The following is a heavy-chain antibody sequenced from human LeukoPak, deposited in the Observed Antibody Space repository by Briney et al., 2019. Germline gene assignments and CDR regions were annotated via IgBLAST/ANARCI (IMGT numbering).Heavy chain of an antibody. D-gene: IGHD2-2*01. CDR3: ARDGCTTTACYDY. J-gene: IGHJ4*02. V-gene: IGHV3-64*02. CDR2: ISSHGGST. Sequence: HPGGSLRLSCAASGFTFSIHGMHWVRQAPGKGLEYVPAISSHGGSTYYVDSVKGRFTISRDNSRNTLYLQMGSLRAEDMAVYYCARDGCTTTACYDYWGQGTLVTVSS. CDR1: GFTFSIHG.